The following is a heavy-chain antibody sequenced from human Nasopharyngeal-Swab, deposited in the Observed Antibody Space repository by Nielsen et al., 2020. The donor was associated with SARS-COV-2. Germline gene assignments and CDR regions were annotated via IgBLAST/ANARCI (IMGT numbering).Heavy chain of an antibody. CDR1: GFTYW. CDR2: IGQDGGGK. CDR3: VRDRGYYTFTD. V-gene: IGHV3-7*01. D-gene: IGHD2/OR15-2a*01. Sequence: GESLKISCAASGFTYWMNWVRQAPGKGLEWVGNIGQDGGGKKYVDSVKGRFTISRDNANNLLYLQMNSLRAEDTAVYYCVRDRGYYTFTDRGQGTLVTVSS. J-gene: IGHJ4*02.